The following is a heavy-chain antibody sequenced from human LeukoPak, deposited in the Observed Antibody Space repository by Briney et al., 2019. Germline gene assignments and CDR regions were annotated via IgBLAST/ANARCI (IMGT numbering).Heavy chain of an antibody. D-gene: IGHD3-3*01. CDR2: VVHSGST. CDR1: SGSISSNKW. J-gene: IGHJ4*02. V-gene: IGHV4-4*02. CDR3: ARGFHFDY. Sequence: SGTLSLTCAVSSGSISSNKWWRWLRPAPGKGLEWLGEVVHSGSTNYNPSLKSRVTISVDKSKNQFSLRLNSVTAADTAVYYCARGFHFDYWGQGTLVTVSS.